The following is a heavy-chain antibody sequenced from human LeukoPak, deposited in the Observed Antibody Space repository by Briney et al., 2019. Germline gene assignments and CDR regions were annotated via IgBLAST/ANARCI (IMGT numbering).Heavy chain of an antibody. J-gene: IGHJ4*01. CDR1: GGSISSTSW. V-gene: IGHV4-4*02. D-gene: IGHD5-18*01. CDR2: IYHSGRT. CDR3: ASLLGPLSYNFGFARDY. Sequence: SETLSLTCAVSGGSISSTSWYSWVRQPPGKGLEWIGEIYHSGRTSYKASLKSRVTISLDKSKNQFSLKLTSVTAADTAVYYCASLLGPLSYNFGFARDYWGQGTLVTVSS.